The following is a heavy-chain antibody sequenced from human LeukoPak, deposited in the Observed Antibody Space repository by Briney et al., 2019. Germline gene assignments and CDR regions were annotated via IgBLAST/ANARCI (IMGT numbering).Heavy chain of an antibody. Sequence: SETLSLTCAVYGGSFSGYYWSWIRQPPGKGLEWIGEINHSGSTNYNPSLKSRVTISEDTSKNQFSLKLSSVTAADTAVYYCARPTGYSSGWYIVGAFDIWGQGTMVTVSS. D-gene: IGHD6-19*01. CDR3: ARPTGYSSGWYIVGAFDI. V-gene: IGHV4-34*01. CDR2: INHSGST. J-gene: IGHJ3*02. CDR1: GGSFSGYY.